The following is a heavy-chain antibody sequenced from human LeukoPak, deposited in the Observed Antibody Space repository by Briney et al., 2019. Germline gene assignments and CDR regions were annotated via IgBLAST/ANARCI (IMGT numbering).Heavy chain of an antibody. CDR3: ASQRITMVRGSFDY. J-gene: IGHJ4*02. CDR1: GFTFSSYS. Sequence: GGSLTLSCAASGFTFSSYSMNWVRQPPGKGLEWVSSISSSSSYIYYADSVKGRFTISRDNAKNSLYLQMNSLRAEDTAVYYWASQRITMVRGSFDYWGQGTLVTVSS. D-gene: IGHD3-10*01. V-gene: IGHV3-21*01. CDR2: ISSSSSYI.